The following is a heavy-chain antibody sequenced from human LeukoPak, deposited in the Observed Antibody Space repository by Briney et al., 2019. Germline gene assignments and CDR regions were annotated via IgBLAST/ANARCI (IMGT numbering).Heavy chain of an antibody. CDR2: INPNSGGT. CDR3: ARDNSGGSTWWFDP. J-gene: IGHJ5*02. D-gene: IGHD2-15*01. V-gene: IGHV1-2*02. CDR1: GYTFTGYY. Sequence: ASVKVSCKASGYTFTGYYMHWVRQAPGQGLEWMGWINPNSGGTIYAQKFQGRVTVTRDTSTSTVYMELSSLRSEDTAVYYCARDNSGGSTWWFDPWGQGTLVTVSS.